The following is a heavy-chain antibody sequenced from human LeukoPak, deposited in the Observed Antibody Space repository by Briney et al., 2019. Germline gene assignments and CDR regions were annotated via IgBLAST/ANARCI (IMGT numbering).Heavy chain of an antibody. Sequence: GGSLRLSCAASGFTFSSYAMSWVRQAPGKGLEWVSAISGSGGSTYYADSMKGRFTISRDNSKNTLYLQMNSLRAEDTAVYYCARGMKALVMVYARTKNYFDYWGQGTLVTVSS. CDR2: ISGSGGST. V-gene: IGHV3-23*01. D-gene: IGHD2-8*01. CDR1: GFTFSSYA. CDR3: ARGMKALVMVYARTKNYFDY. J-gene: IGHJ4*02.